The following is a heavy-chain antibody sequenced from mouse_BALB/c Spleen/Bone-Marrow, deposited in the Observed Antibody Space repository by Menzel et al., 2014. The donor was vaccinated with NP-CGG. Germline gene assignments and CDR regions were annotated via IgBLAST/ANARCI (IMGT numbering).Heavy chain of an antibody. CDR3: ARRTNLQGDFDV. J-gene: IGHJ1*01. CDR2: ISTYSGNT. CDR1: GYTFTDYA. Sequence: QVQLQQSGPELVRPGVSVKISCKGSGYTFTDYAMHWVKQSHAKSLEWIGVISTYSGNTNYNQKFKGKATMTVDKPSSTAYMELARLTSEDSAIYYCARRTNLQGDFDVWGAGTTVTVSS. V-gene: IGHV1-67*01. D-gene: IGHD1-3*01.